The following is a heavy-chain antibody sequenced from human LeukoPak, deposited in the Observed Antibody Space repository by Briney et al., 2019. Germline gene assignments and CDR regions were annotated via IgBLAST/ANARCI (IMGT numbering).Heavy chain of an antibody. J-gene: IGHJ6*03. V-gene: IGHV4-39*01. CDR2: ISYSGSI. CDR3: ARLSYYYYNMDV. CDR1: GDSISSSRNY. Sequence: PSETLSLTCSVSGDSISSSRNYWGWIRQPPGKGLEWIGTISYSGSIYYNPSLKSRATISVDTSKNQFSLKLSSVTAAGTTVYYCARLSYYYYNMDVWGRGTTVTISS.